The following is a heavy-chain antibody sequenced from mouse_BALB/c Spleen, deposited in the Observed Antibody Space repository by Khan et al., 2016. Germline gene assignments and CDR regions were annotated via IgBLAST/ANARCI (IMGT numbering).Heavy chain of an antibody. J-gene: IGHJ2*01. CDR1: GYTFTSYW. Sequence: QVQLQQSGAELARPGASVTLSCKASGYTFTSYWMQWVKQRPGQGLEWIGAIYPGDGDTRYTQKFKGTATLTADKSSSTAYMQLSSLASEDSAVNFCASYYDTTYDYLDYWGQGTPLTGSS. V-gene: IGHV1-87*01. D-gene: IGHD1-1*01. CDR3: ASYYDTTYDYLDY. CDR2: IYPGDGDT.